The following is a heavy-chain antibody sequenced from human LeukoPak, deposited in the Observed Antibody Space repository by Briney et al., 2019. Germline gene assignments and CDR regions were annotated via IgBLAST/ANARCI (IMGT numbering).Heavy chain of an antibody. Sequence: PGGSLRLSCAASGFTFSSYAMSWVRQAPGKGLEWVSAISGSGGSTYYADSVKGRFTISRDNSKNTVYLQANSLRSEDTAVYYCAKDNGRYEFDYWGQGTLVTVSS. CDR3: AKDNGRYEFDY. CDR1: GFTFSSYA. D-gene: IGHD1-26*01. V-gene: IGHV3-23*01. CDR2: ISGSGGST. J-gene: IGHJ4*02.